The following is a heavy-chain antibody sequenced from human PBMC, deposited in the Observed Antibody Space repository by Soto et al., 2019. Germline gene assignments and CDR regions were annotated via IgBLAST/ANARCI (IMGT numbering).Heavy chain of an antibody. J-gene: IGHJ6*02. Sequence: SETLSLTCTVSGGSISSYYWSWIRQPPGKGLEWIGYIYYSGSTNYNPSLKSRVTISVDTSKNQFSLKLSSVTAADTAVYYCAGDSRVVVAAYSLLGMDVWGQGTTVTVSS. V-gene: IGHV4-59*01. CDR2: IYYSGST. CDR3: AGDSRVVVAAYSLLGMDV. CDR1: GGSISSYY. D-gene: IGHD2-15*01.